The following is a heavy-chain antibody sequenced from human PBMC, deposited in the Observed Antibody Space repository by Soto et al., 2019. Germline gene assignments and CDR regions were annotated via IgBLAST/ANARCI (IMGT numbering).Heavy chain of an antibody. Sequence: SETLSLTCTVSGGSISSYYWSWIRQPPGKGLEWIGYIYYSESTNYNPSLKSRVTISVDTSKNQFSLKLSSVTAADTAVYYCAWGYCTNGVCSSFANYYYYYMDVWGKGTTVTVSS. CDR1: GGSISSYY. D-gene: IGHD2-8*01. J-gene: IGHJ6*03. CDR3: AWGYCTNGVCSSFANYYYYYMDV. V-gene: IGHV4-59*01. CDR2: IYYSEST.